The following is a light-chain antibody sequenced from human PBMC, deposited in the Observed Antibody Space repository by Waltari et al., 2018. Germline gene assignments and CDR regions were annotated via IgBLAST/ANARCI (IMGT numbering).Light chain of an antibody. CDR1: NTIGSFY. CDR3: QQYSSSPAVT. CDR2: GAS. J-gene: IGKJ4*01. V-gene: IGKV3-20*01. Sequence: EIVLTQSPGTLSLSPGETATLSCRTSNTIGSFYLACYQNKTGQAPRLLLYGASTRATDIPDRVAGSGSGTDFTLTISGLEPEDFAVYFCQQYSSSPAVTFGGGTRVEIK.